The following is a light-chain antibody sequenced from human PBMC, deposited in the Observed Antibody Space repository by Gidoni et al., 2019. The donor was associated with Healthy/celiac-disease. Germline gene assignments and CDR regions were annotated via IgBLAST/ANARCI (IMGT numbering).Light chain of an antibody. Sequence: EIVMTQSPATLSVSPGERATLSCRASQSVSSNVAWYQQKPGQAPRLLLYGASTRATGIPARFSGSGSWTEFTLTISSLQSEDFAVYCCQQYNNWPPWTFGQGTKVEIK. CDR1: QSVSSN. CDR2: GAS. CDR3: QQYNNWPPWT. J-gene: IGKJ1*01. V-gene: IGKV3-15*01.